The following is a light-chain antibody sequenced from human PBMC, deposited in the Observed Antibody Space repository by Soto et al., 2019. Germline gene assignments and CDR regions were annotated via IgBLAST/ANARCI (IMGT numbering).Light chain of an antibody. CDR1: SSDLGSYNR. CDR3: SLYTSSSTYV. V-gene: IGLV2-18*01. Sequence: QSVLTQPPSVSGSPGQSVTISCTGISSDLGSYNRVSWYQQPPGTAPKTIIHDVNNRPSGVPDRFSGSKSGSTASLTISGLQAEDEADYYCSLYTSSSTYVFGTRTKVTVL. J-gene: IGLJ1*01. CDR2: DVN.